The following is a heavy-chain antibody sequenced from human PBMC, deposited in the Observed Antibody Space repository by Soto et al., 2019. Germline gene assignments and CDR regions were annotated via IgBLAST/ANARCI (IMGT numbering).Heavy chain of an antibody. D-gene: IGHD3-10*01. J-gene: IGHJ4*02. CDR3: SRDLTDSGTYAVDY. CDR2: SRNKANSYTT. V-gene: IGHV3-72*01. Sequence: EVQLVESGGGLVQPGGSLRLSCTASGFSLSDHYVDWVRQAPGKGLEWVGRSRNKANSYTTEYAASVRGRFTISRDDSRNSLYLQMDSLKAEDTAVYYCSRDLTDSGTYAVDYWGQGTLVTCSS. CDR1: GFSLSDHY.